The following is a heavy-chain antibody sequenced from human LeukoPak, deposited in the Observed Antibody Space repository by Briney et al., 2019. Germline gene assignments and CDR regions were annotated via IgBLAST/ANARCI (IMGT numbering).Heavy chain of an antibody. J-gene: IGHJ5*02. V-gene: IGHV4-61*02. CDR1: GGSISSGSEY. CDR3: ARPYYYGSGSYAFDP. D-gene: IGHD3-10*01. CDR2: VYSSGSI. Sequence: SETLSLTCTVSGGSISSGSEYWRCIRQPAGKGLQWIGRVYSSGSIKINQSLKSRVTISVDTSKNQFSLKLSSVTAADTAVYYCARPYYYGSGSYAFDPWGQGTLVTVSS.